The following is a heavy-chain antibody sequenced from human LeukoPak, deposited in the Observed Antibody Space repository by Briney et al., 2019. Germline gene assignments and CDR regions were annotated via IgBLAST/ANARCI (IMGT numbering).Heavy chain of an antibody. CDR3: AKDVAMVRGVTFDY. J-gene: IGHJ4*02. CDR1: GFTFNNYA. V-gene: IGHV3-23*01. CDR2: ISGSGGSI. D-gene: IGHD3-10*01. Sequence: PGGSLRLSCAASGFTFNNYAMDWVRQAPGEGLEWVSAISGSGGSIYYADSAKGRFTISRDNSKNTLYLQMNNLRAEDTAVYYCAKDVAMVRGVTFDYWGQGTLVTVSS.